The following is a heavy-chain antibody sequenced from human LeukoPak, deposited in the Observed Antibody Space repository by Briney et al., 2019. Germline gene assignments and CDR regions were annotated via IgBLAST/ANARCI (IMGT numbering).Heavy chain of an antibody. Sequence: PSETLSLTCTVSGGSIGSFYWTWIRQTPRKGLEWIGSVYTGSTNYNPSLKSRVTISIDTSRSQFSLKLTSVTVADTAVYYCARDSRYSYGSGGMDVWGQGTTVTVSS. CDR3: ARDSRYSYGSGGMDV. CDR1: GGSIGSFY. J-gene: IGHJ6*02. D-gene: IGHD3-10*01. V-gene: IGHV4-59*01. CDR2: VYTGST.